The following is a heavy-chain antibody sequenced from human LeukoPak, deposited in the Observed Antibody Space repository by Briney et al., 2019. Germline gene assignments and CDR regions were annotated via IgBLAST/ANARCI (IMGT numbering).Heavy chain of an antibody. D-gene: IGHD3-16*01. J-gene: IGHJ4*02. CDR2: IYSGGST. CDR3: ARADYDYVWGSYGFDY. CDR1: GFTASSNY. Sequence: GGSLRLSCAASGFTASSNYMSWVRQAPGKGLEWVSVIYSGGSTYYADSVKGRFTISRDNSKNTLYLQMNSLRAEDTAVYYCARADYDYVWGSYGFDYWGQGTLVTVSS. V-gene: IGHV3-53*01.